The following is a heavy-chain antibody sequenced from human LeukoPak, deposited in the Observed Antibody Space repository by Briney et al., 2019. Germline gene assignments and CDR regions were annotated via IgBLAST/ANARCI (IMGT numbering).Heavy chain of an antibody. CDR2: IFHSGST. J-gene: IGHJ5*02. V-gene: IGHV4-30-2*01. D-gene: IGHD6-13*01. CDR3: ARGRERIAAAGTWFDP. CDR1: GDSISSGAYS. Sequence: SETLSLTCVVFGDSISSGAYSWSWIRQPPGKGLEWIGYIFHSGSTFYNPSLKSRVTISVDTSKNQFSLKLSSVTAADTAVYYCARGRERIAAAGTWFDPWGQETLVTVSS.